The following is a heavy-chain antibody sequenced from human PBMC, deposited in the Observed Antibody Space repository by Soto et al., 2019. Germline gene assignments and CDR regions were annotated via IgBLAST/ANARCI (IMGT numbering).Heavy chain of an antibody. J-gene: IGHJ6*02. V-gene: IGHV3-9*01. D-gene: IGHD3-16*01. CDR3: AKDSTLGGWGGMDV. CDR1: GFTFDDYA. CDR2: ISWNSGSI. Sequence: EVQLVESGGGLVQPGRSLRLSCAASGFTFDDYAMHWVRQAPGKGLAWVLGISWNSGSIGYADSVKGRFTISRDNAKNSLYLQMNSLRAEDTASYYCAKDSTLGGWGGMDVWGQGTTVTVSS.